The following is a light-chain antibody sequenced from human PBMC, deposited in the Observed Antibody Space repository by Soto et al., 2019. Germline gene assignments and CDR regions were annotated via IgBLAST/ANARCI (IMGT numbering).Light chain of an antibody. V-gene: IGKV3-20*01. J-gene: IGKJ2*01. CDR3: QQYCSSPYT. CDR2: GAT. CDR1: QSVSSSF. Sequence: EIVLTQSPGTLSLSPGERATLSCRASQSVSSSFLAWYQQKPCQAPRLLMCGATSRATGIPDRFSGTGSGTDFTLTSSRLEPKDFAVYYGQQYCSSPYTFGLGTKLEIK.